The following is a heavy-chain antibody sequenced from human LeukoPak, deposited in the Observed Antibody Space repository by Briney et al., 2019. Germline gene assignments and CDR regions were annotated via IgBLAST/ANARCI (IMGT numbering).Heavy chain of an antibody. V-gene: IGHV4-34*01. Sequence: PSETLSLTCAVYGGSFSGYYWSWIRQPPGKGLEWIGEINHSGSTNYNPSLKSRVTISVDPSKNQFSLKLSSVTAADTAVYYCARVWNYYGSGASDYWGQGTLVTVSS. CDR2: INHSGST. J-gene: IGHJ4*02. CDR3: ARVWNYYGSGASDY. D-gene: IGHD3-10*01. CDR1: GGSFSGYY.